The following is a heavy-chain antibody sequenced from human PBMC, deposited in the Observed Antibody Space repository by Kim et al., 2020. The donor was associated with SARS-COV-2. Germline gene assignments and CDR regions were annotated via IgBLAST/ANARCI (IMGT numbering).Heavy chain of an antibody. D-gene: IGHD3-10*01. V-gene: IGHV1-69*06. J-gene: IGHJ4*02. CDR1: GGTFINYA. CDR2: IIPLFGTA. CDR3: AGTTYYYGSGRYDDY. Sequence: SVKVSKASGGTFINYAISWVRQAPGQGLEWMGGIIPLFGTANYAQKFQGRVTITADKSASTAYMELSSLRSEDTAVYYCAGTTYYYGSGRYDDYWGQGTLVTVSS.